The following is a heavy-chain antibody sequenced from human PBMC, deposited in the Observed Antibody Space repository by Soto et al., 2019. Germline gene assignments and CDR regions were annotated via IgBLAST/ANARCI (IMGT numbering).Heavy chain of an antibody. CDR2: IIPIFGTA. D-gene: IGHD3-3*01. CDR3: ARPAYDFWSGWVPDYYYYGMDV. J-gene: IGHJ6*02. CDR1: GGTFSSYA. V-gene: IGHV1-69*13. Sequence: ASVKVSFKASGGTFSSYAISWVRQAPGQGLEWMGGIIPIFGTANYAQKFQGRVTITADESTSTAYMELSSLRSEDTAVYYCARPAYDFWSGWVPDYYYYGMDVWGQGTTVTV.